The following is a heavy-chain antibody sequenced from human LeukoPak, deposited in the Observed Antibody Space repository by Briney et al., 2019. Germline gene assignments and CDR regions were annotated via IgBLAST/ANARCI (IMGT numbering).Heavy chain of an antibody. CDR3: ARTPYSSTWCFDY. CDR2: INSSGSTI. Sequence: GGSLRLSCAASGFTFSSYEMNWVRQAPGKGLEWVSYINSSGSTIYYADSVKGRFTISRDNAKNSLYLQMNSLRAEDTAVYYCARTPYSSTWCFDYWGQGTLVTVSS. CDR1: GFTFSSYE. D-gene: IGHD6-13*01. V-gene: IGHV3-48*03. J-gene: IGHJ4*02.